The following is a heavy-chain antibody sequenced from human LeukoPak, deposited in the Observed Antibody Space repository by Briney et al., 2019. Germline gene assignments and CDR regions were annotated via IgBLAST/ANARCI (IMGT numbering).Heavy chain of an antibody. CDR2: IYSGGST. Sequence: QAPGKXLEWVSVIYSGGSTYYADSVKGRFTISRDNSKNTLYLQMNSLRAEDTAVYYCARAVIAAAGTDAFDIWGQGTMVTVSS. CDR3: ARAVIAAAGTDAFDI. J-gene: IGHJ3*02. D-gene: IGHD6-13*01. V-gene: IGHV3-53*01.